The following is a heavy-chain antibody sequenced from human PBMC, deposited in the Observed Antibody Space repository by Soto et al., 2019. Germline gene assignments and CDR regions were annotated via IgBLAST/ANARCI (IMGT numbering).Heavy chain of an antibody. CDR3: ARATGRNYYYYMDV. CDR2: IYSGVST. J-gene: IGHJ6*03. CDR1: GFTVSSNY. Sequence: GGSLRLSCAASGFTVSSNYMSWVRQAPGKGLEWVSVIYSGVSTYYADSVKGRFTISRHNSKNTLYLQMNSLRAEDTAVYYCARATGRNYYYYMDVWGKGTTVTVSS. V-gene: IGHV3-53*04. D-gene: IGHD3-10*01.